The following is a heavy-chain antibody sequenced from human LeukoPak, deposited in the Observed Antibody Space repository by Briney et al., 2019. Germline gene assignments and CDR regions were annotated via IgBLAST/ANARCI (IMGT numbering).Heavy chain of an antibody. CDR2: ISSSGSTI. Sequence: PGGSLRLSCTASGFTFSSYEMNWVHQAPGKGLEWVSYISSSGSTIYYADSVKGRFTISRHNAKNSLYLQMNSLRAEDTAVYYCARVGSVDTAMAPYYYYYYGMDVWGQGTTVTVSS. J-gene: IGHJ6*02. CDR1: GFTFSSYE. CDR3: ARVGSVDTAMAPYYYYYYGMDV. D-gene: IGHD5-18*01. V-gene: IGHV3-48*03.